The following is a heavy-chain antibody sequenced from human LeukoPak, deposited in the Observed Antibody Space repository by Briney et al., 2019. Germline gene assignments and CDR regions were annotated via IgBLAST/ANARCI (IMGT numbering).Heavy chain of an antibody. Sequence: PGGSLRLSCAASGFTFSSYAMHWVRQAPGKGLEWVAVISYDGSNKYYADSVKGRFTISRDNSKNTLYLQMNSLRAEDTAVYYCARGGEITGVDYWGQGTLVTVSS. D-gene: IGHD1-20*01. V-gene: IGHV3-30*01. CDR1: GFTFSSYA. CDR2: ISYDGSNK. CDR3: ARGGEITGVDY. J-gene: IGHJ4*02.